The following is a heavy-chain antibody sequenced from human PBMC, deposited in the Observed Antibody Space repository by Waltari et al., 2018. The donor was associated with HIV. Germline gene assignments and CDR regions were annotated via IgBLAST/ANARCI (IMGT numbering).Heavy chain of an antibody. CDR2: ISSGGSTT. D-gene: IGHD3-16*02. Sequence: EVQLVESGGGSLQAGGSLRLSGAAPGCAFRSSYMFWVRQAPGKGLVWVSRISSGGSTTSYADSVKGRFTVSRDNARNTLYLQMNSLRAEDTAVYYCARYRPEVHYYNGMDVWGQGTTVTVSS. J-gene: IGHJ6*02. V-gene: IGHV3-74*01. CDR3: ARYRPEVHYYNGMDV. CDR1: GCAFRSSY.